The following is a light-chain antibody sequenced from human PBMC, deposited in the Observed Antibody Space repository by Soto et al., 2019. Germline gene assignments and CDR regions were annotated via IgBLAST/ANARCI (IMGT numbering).Light chain of an antibody. Sequence: DVQMTQSQSSLAASVGDRVTITCRASQGISNYLVWYQQKLGKPPTPLIYAASTLQSGVPSRFSGSGSGTHFTLTISSLQPEDVATYYCQKTNTAPLSFGGGTRVEL. V-gene: IGKV1-27*01. CDR2: AAS. CDR3: QKTNTAPLS. CDR1: QGISNY. J-gene: IGKJ4*01.